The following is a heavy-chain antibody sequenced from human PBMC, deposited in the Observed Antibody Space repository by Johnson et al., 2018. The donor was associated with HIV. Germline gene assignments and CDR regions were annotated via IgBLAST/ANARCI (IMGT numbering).Heavy chain of an antibody. CDR2: ISYDGNNR. D-gene: IGHD6-25*01. CDR1: GFTFSSYA. Sequence: VQLVESGGGVVQPGRSLRLSCAASGFTFSSYAMHWVRQAPGKGLEWVAVISYDGNNRYYADSVKGRFTISRDNSKNTLYLQMNSLRAYDTAVYYCARDLAVRSGCYAFDIWGQGTMVTVSS. CDR3: ARDLAVRSGCYAFDI. V-gene: IGHV3-30-3*01. J-gene: IGHJ3*02.